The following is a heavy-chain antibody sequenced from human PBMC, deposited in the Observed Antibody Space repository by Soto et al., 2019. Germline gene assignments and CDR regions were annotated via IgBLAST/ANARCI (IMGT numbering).Heavy chain of an antibody. V-gene: IGHV3-33*01. CDR3: ARECDDGIPRYYAMDV. D-gene: IGHD1-1*01. CDR1: GFTFYTYG. J-gene: IGHJ6*02. CDR2: IWYDGIKK. Sequence: QVQLVESGGGVVQPGRSLRLSCAASGFTFYTYGMYWVRQAPGKGLECVALIWYDGIKKYYADSVKGQFTISRNNSRNTLYLQINSLRAEDTAVYYCARECDDGIPRYYAMDVWGQGTTVTVSS.